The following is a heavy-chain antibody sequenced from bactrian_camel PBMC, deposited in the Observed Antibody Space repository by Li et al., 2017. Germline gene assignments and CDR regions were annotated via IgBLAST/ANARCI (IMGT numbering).Heavy chain of an antibody. D-gene: IGHD4*01. CDR1: GYTSSQVC. Sequence: VQLVESGGGSVRTGQSLTLSCEATGYTSSQVCMAWFRQAPGKRREWVASIRPAGATTAYASSVRDRFVISLDTATDTVYLQMNSLRPEDTAMYYCAAQFLEASCARVHAIDDWGQGTQVTVS. V-gene: IGHV3S31*01. CDR3: AAQFLEASCARVHAIDD. CDR2: IRPAGATT. J-gene: IGHJ4*01.